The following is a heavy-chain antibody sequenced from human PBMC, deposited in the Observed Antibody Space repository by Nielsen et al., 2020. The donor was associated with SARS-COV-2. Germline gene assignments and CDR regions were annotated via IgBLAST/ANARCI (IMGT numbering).Heavy chain of an antibody. CDR2: ISYDGSNK. J-gene: IGHJ4*02. V-gene: IGHV3-30*04. D-gene: IGHD2-2*01. CDR3: ARGLGYCSITSCYGCSGVGCYSDH. Sequence: PGKGLAWVAVISYDGSNKYYADSVKGRFTISRDNSKNTLYLQMNSLRAEDTAVYYCARGLGYCSITSCYGCSGVGCYSDHWGQGTLVTVSS.